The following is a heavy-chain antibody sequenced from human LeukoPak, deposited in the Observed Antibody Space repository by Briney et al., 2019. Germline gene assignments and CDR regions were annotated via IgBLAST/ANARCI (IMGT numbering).Heavy chain of an antibody. V-gene: IGHV1-69*13. Sequence: GASVKVSCKASGGTFSSYAISWVRQAPGQGLEWMGGIIPIFGTANYVQKFQGRVTITADESTSTAYMELSSLRSEDTAVYYCARALGDGTRGGDYYYYGMDVWGQGTTVTVSS. CDR2: IIPIFGTA. J-gene: IGHJ6*02. CDR1: GGTFSSYA. D-gene: IGHD2-15*01. CDR3: ARALGDGTRGGDYYYYGMDV.